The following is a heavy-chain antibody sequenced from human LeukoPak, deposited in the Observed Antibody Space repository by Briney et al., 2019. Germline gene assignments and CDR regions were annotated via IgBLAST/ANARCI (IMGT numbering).Heavy chain of an antibody. J-gene: IGHJ3*02. D-gene: IGHD2-15*01. Sequence: PGGSLRLSCAASGFTFSIYGMHWVRQAPGKGLEWVAAISYDGSIEYYADSVKGRFTISRDNSKNTLYLPMNRLRPEDTAVYYCAKGVSYCSGGSCRSSGALDIWGHGTMVTVSS. V-gene: IGHV3-30*18. CDR1: GFTFSIYG. CDR2: ISYDGSIE. CDR3: AKGVSYCSGGSCRSSGALDI.